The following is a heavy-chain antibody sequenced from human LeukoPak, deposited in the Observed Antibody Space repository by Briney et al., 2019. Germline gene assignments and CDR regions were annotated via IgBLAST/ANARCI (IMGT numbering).Heavy chain of an antibody. Sequence: GASVKVSCKASGYTFTSYGISWVRQAPGQGLEWMGWISAYNGNTNYAQKLQGRVTMTTDTSTSTAYMELRSLRSDDTAVYYCARAKGKYGWEKWLRTTLPYMDVWGKGTTVTVSS. CDR2: ISAYNGNT. D-gene: IGHD5-12*01. J-gene: IGHJ6*03. V-gene: IGHV1-18*01. CDR3: ARAKGKYGWEKWLRTTLPYMDV. CDR1: GYTFTSYG.